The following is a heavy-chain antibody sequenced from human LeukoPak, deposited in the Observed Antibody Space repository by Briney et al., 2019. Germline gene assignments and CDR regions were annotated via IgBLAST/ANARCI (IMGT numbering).Heavy chain of an antibody. Sequence: LSLTCTVSGYSISSGYYWAWIRQPPGKGLEWVAVISYDGSNKYYADSVQGRFTISRDNSKNTLYLQMNSLRAEDTAVYYCAKEGLVFFYYYYMDVWGKGTTVTVSS. CDR2: ISYDGSNK. CDR1: GYSISSGY. CDR3: AKEGLVFFYYYYMDV. D-gene: IGHD3/OR15-3a*01. J-gene: IGHJ6*03. V-gene: IGHV3-30*18.